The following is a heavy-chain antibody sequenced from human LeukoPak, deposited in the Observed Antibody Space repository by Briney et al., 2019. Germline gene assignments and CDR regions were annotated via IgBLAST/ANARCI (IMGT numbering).Heavy chain of an antibody. Sequence: GGSLRLSCAASGFTFSSYAMSWVRQAPGKGLEWVSAISGSGGSTHYADSVKGRFTISRDNSKNTLYLQMNSLRAEDTAAYYCAKDLDYYGSRDWFDPWGQGTLVTVSS. CDR1: GFTFSSYA. D-gene: IGHD3-10*01. V-gene: IGHV3-23*01. CDR2: ISGSGGST. J-gene: IGHJ5*02. CDR3: AKDLDYYGSRDWFDP.